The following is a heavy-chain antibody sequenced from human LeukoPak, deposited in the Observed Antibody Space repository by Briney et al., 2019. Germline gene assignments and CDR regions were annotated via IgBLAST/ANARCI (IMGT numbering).Heavy chain of an antibody. J-gene: IGHJ5*01. D-gene: IGHD3-22*01. Sequence: PSETLSLTCTVSGYSISTGYYWGWIRQPPGKGLEWIGSIYHSGSTYYNPSLKSRVTISVDTSKNQFSLKLSSVTAADTAVYYCAREGTTYYYDTSGYRPPSGSWGQGTLVTVSS. CDR3: AREGTTYYYDTSGYRPPSGS. CDR1: GYSISTGYY. CDR2: IYHSGST. V-gene: IGHV4-38-2*02.